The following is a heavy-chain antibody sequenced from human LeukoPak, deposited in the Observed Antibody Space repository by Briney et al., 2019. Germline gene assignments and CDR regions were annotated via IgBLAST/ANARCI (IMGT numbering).Heavy chain of an antibody. J-gene: IGHJ4*02. Sequence: GASVKVSCKASGGTFSSYAISWVRQAPGQGLEWMGGIIPIFGTANYAQKFQGRVTITTDESTSTAYMELSSLRSEDTAVYCCARDSRQYSYASCWGQGTLVTVSS. V-gene: IGHV1-69*05. CDR2: IIPIFGTA. D-gene: IGHD5-18*01. CDR3: ARDSRQYSYASC. CDR1: GGTFSSYA.